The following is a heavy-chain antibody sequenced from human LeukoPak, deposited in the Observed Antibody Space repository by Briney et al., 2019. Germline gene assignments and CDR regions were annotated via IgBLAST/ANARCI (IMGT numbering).Heavy chain of an antibody. CDR3: ARDPFVATSIFDY. CDR2: VNPNSGGT. J-gene: IGHJ4*02. D-gene: IGHD5-12*01. V-gene: IGHV1-2*02. CDR1: GYTFTGYY. Sequence: GASVKVSCKASGYTFTGYYMHWVRQAPGQGLEWMGWVNPNSGGTNYAQKFQGRVTMTRDTSISTAYMELSRLRSDDTAVYYCARDPFVATSIFDYWGQGTLVTVSS.